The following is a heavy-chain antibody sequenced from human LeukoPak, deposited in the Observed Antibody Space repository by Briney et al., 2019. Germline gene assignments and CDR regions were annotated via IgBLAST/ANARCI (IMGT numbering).Heavy chain of an antibody. CDR2: IYHSGST. Sequence: PSQTLSLTCTVSGGSISSGGYYWSWIRQHPGKGLEWIGYIYHSGSTYYNTSLKSRVTISVDTSKNQFSLKLSSVTAADTAVYYCARDGSYSGYDGWGQGTLVTVSS. CDR1: GGSISSGGYY. V-gene: IGHV4-31*03. CDR3: ARDGSYSGYDG. J-gene: IGHJ4*02. D-gene: IGHD5-12*01.